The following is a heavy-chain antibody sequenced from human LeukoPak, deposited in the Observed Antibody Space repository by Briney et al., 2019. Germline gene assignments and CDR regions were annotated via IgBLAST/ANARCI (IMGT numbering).Heavy chain of an antibody. Sequence: ASVKVSCKASGYTFTGYYMHWVRQAPGQGLEWMGIINPSGGNTSYAQKFQGRVTMTRDTSTSTVYMELSSLRSEDTAVYYCARTTGTTVGYDYWGQGTLVTVSS. J-gene: IGHJ4*02. CDR1: GYTFTGYY. CDR2: INPSGGNT. D-gene: IGHD1-7*01. V-gene: IGHV1-46*01. CDR3: ARTTGTTVGYDY.